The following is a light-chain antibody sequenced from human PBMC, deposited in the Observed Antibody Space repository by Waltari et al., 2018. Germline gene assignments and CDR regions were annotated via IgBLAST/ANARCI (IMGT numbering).Light chain of an antibody. CDR1: SSNIGGNY. CDR2: KNN. CDR3: AAWDDSLSGWV. J-gene: IGLJ3*02. Sequence: QSVLSQPPSASGTPGQRVTISCSGSSSNIGGNYVYWYQQLPGTAPKLLIYKNNQRPSGVPDRLSGSKSCSSFFLAISGLRSEDEADYYCAAWDDSLSGWVFGGGTKVTVL. V-gene: IGLV1-47*01.